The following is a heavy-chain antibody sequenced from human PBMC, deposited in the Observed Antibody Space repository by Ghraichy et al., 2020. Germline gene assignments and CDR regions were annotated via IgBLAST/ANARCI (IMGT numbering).Heavy chain of an antibody. CDR3: ASRPQDTAIMRGPFDW. Sequence: GGSLRLSCSASGFTFSSFAMHWVRQAPGKGLEYISGISSNGGSTFYADSVKDRFTISRDNSKNMLYLQMSSVRAEDTAVYYCASRPQDTAIMRGPFDWWGQGFLVTVSS. CDR1: GFTFSSFA. CDR2: ISSNGGST. V-gene: IGHV3-64D*06. D-gene: IGHD5-18*01. J-gene: IGHJ4*02.